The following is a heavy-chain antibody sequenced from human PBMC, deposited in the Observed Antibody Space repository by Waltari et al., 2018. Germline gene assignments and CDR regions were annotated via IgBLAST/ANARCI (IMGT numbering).Heavy chain of an antibody. CDR3: ARTGNGHSSGWYSGDY. CDR1: GFTFSSYG. D-gene: IGHD6-19*01. CDR2: IWYDGSKK. V-gene: IGHV3-33*01. Sequence: QVQLVESGGGVVQPGRSLRLSCAASGFTFSSYGMNWVRQAPDKGLEWVAIIWYDGSKKYYADSVKGRFTISKDNSNNTLYLQMNSLRAEDTAVYYCARTGNGHSSGWYSGDYWGQGTLVTVSS. J-gene: IGHJ4*02.